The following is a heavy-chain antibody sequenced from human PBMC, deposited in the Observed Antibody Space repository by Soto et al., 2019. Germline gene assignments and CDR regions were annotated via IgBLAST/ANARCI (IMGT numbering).Heavy chain of an antibody. D-gene: IGHD4-17*01. CDR3: ARDGTVTTHYYYGMDV. Sequence: LSLTCTVSGGSISSYYWSWIRQPAGKGLEWIGRIYTSGSTNYNPSLKSRVTMSVDTSKNQFSLKLSSVTAADTAVYYCARDGTVTTHYYYGMDVWGQGTTVTVSS. J-gene: IGHJ6*02. CDR1: GGSISSYY. CDR2: IYTSGST. V-gene: IGHV4-4*07.